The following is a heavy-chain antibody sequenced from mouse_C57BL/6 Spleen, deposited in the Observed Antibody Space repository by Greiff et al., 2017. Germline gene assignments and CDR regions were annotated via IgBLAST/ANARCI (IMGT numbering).Heavy chain of an antibody. V-gene: IGHV1-53*01. J-gene: IGHJ1*03. CDR2: INPSNGGT. D-gene: IGHD1-1*01. CDR1: GYTFTSYW. CDR3: AREDTTVVGYVDV. Sequence: QVQLQQPGTELVKPGASVKLSCKASGYTFTSYWMPWVKQRPGQGLEWIGNINPSNGGTNYNEKFKSKATLPVDKSSSTAYLQLSSLTSEDSAVYYCAREDTTVVGYVDVWGTGTTVTVSS.